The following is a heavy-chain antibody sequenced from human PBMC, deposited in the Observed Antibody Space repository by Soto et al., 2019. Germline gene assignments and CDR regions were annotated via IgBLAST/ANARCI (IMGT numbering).Heavy chain of an antibody. J-gene: IGHJ6*02. CDR3: AKEGITIFGVVIPHGMDV. D-gene: IGHD3-3*01. CDR1: GFTFSSYG. Sequence: QVQLVESGGGVVQPGRSLRLSCAASGFTFSSYGMHWVRQAPGKGLEWVAVISYDGSNKYYADSVKGRFIISRDNSKNTLYLQMNSLRAEDTAVYYCAKEGITIFGVVIPHGMDVWGQGTTVTVSS. CDR2: ISYDGSNK. V-gene: IGHV3-30*18.